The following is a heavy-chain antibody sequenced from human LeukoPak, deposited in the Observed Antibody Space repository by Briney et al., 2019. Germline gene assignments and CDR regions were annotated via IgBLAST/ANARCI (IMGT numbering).Heavy chain of an antibody. CDR2: INHSGST. CDR1: GGSFSGYY. D-gene: IGHD3-9*01. Sequence: SETLSLTCAVYGGSFSGYYWSWIRQPPGKGLEWIGEINHSGSTNYNPSLKSRVTISVDTSKNQFSLKLSSVTAADTAVYYCARRRGYFDWLLQYYFDYWGQGTLVTVSS. J-gene: IGHJ4*02. V-gene: IGHV4-34*01. CDR3: ARRRGYFDWLLQYYFDY.